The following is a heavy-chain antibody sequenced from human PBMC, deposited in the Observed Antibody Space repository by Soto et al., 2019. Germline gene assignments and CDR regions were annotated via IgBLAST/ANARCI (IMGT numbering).Heavy chain of an antibody. CDR3: AMLGGWSGGSSGMDV. CDR1: GLIFSDYH. Sequence: EVQVVESGGGLVQPGGSLRLSRAASGLIFSDYHMDWVRQAPGKGLEWVGRIRRKATSYTTEYAASVKGRFTISRDDSKNLLYLQMNSLKREDTAVYYCAMLGGWSGGSSGMDVWGQGPRVTVSS. V-gene: IGHV3-72*01. CDR2: IRRKATSYTT. J-gene: IGHJ6*02. D-gene: IGHD6-19*01.